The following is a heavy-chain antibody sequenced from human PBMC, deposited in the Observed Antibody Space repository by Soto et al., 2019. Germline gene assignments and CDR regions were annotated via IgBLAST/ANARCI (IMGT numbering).Heavy chain of an antibody. J-gene: IGHJ5*02. Sequence: SETLSLTCAVYGGSFSGYYWSWIRQPPGKGLEWIGEINHSGSTNYNPSLKSRVTISVDTSKNQFSLKLSSVTAADTAVYYCARRAVVVVAATTYNWFDPWGQGTLVTVSS. CDR2: INHSGST. V-gene: IGHV4-34*01. CDR1: GGSFSGYY. CDR3: ARRAVVVVAATTYNWFDP. D-gene: IGHD2-15*01.